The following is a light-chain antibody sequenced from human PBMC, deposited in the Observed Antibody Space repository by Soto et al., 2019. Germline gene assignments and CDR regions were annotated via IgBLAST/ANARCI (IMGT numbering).Light chain of an antibody. J-gene: IGKJ5*01. CDR2: AAS. CDR1: QSISNY. CDR3: QQSYSAPIT. Sequence: DIQMTQSPSSLSSSIGDRFIITCLASQSISNYLNWYQQKPGKAPKLLIFAASSLQSGVPSRFSGSGSGTNFTLTISSLQPEDFAAYYCQQSYSAPITFGQGTRLEIK. V-gene: IGKV1-39*01.